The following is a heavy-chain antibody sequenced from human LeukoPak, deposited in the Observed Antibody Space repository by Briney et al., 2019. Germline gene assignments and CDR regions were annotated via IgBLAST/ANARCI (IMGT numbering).Heavy chain of an antibody. Sequence: ASVKVSCKASGYTFTGYYMHWVRQAPGQGLEWMGWINPNSGGTNYAQKFQGRVTMTRDTSISTAYMELSRLRSDDTAVYYCARDCDYYGSGSYYKSAAWGQGTLVTVSS. V-gene: IGHV1-2*02. J-gene: IGHJ5*02. CDR3: ARDCDYYGSGSYYKSAA. CDR2: INPNSGGT. CDR1: GYTFTGYY. D-gene: IGHD3-10*01.